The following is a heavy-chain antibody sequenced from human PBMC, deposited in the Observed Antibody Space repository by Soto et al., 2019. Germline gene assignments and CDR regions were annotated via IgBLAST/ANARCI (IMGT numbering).Heavy chain of an antibody. CDR2: IYYSGST. D-gene: IGHD5-18*01. J-gene: IGHJ6*02. CDR1: GGSVSSGSYY. V-gene: IGHV4-61*01. CDR3: ARPLYSYGPMDV. Sequence: SETLSLTCTVSGGSVSSGSYYWSWIRQPPGKGLEWIGYIYYSGSTNYNPSLKSRVTISVDTSKNQFSLKLSSVTAAATAVYYCARPLYSYGPMDVWGQGTTVT.